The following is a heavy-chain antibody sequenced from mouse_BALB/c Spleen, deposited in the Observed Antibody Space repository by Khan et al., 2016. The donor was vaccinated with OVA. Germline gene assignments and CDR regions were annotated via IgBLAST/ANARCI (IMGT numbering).Heavy chain of an antibody. D-gene: IGHD1-1*01. CDR1: GYTFTSYS. CDR3: ATDFHYYGSRGAMDY. Sequence: QVQLKQSGAELARPGASVKMSCKASGYTFTSYSMHWIKQRPGQGLEWIGNINPSNAYTNYNQKFKDKATLTADKSSSTAYMQLSSLTSEDSAVXYSATDFHYYGSRGAMDYWGQGTSVTVSS. CDR2: INPSNAYT. J-gene: IGHJ4*01. V-gene: IGHV1-4*01.